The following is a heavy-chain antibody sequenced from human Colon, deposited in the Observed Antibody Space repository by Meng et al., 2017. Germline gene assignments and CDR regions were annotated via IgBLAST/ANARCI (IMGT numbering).Heavy chain of an antibody. CDR3: ATGLRHGDWFDP. J-gene: IGHJ5*02. V-gene: IGHV4-34*02. CDR1: GGSFSGFY. CDR2: IDHFGIS. Sequence: QGQIQQGGAGLLKPSATRSLTCAVSGGSFSGFYWSWIRQPPGKGLEWIGEIDHFGISNYNSSLKGRLTMSVDTSKKQISLTLTSVTAADTAVYYCATGLRHGDWFDPWGPGTLVTVSS. D-gene: IGHD4-17*01.